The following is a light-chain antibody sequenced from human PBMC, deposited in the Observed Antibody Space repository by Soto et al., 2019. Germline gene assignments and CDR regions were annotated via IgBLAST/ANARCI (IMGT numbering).Light chain of an antibody. CDR2: AAS. Sequence: EIVLTQSPGTLSLSPGERATLSCRASQSVSSNYLAWYQQKPGQAPRLLIYAASSRATGIPDRFSGSGSGTDFTLTISRLEPDDFAVYYCQHYGISPSWTFGQGTKVEIK. CDR3: QHYGISPSWT. V-gene: IGKV3-20*01. CDR1: QSVSSNY. J-gene: IGKJ1*01.